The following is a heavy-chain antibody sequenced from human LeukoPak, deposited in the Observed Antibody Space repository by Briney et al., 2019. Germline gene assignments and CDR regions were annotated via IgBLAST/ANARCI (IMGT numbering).Heavy chain of an antibody. CDR2: ISSSSSYI. CDR3: ANFRHSLEYYDFWSGYGDYFDY. J-gene: IGHJ4*02. Sequence: PGGSLRLSCAASGFTFSSYSMNWVRQAPGKGLEWVSSISSSSSYIYYADSVKGRFTISRDNAKNSLYLQMNSLRAEDTAVYYCANFRHSLEYYDFWSGYGDYFDYWGQGTLVTVSS. D-gene: IGHD3-3*01. V-gene: IGHV3-21*01. CDR1: GFTFSSYS.